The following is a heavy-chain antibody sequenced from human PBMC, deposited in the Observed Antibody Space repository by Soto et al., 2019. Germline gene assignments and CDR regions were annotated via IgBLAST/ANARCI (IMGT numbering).Heavy chain of an antibody. CDR3: AKVGVGGYQDYYYYGMDV. CDR2: ISYDGSNK. CDR1: GFTFSSYG. D-gene: IGHD3-22*01. Sequence: GGSLRLSCAASGFTFSSYGMHWVRQAPGKGLEWVAVISYDGSNKYYADSVKGRFTISRDNSKNTLYLQMNSLRAEDTAVYYCAKVGVGGYQDYYYYGMDVWGQGTTVTVSS. V-gene: IGHV3-30*18. J-gene: IGHJ6*02.